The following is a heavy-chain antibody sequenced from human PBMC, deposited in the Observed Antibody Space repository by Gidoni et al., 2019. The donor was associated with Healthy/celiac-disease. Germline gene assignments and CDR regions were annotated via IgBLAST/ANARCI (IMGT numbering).Heavy chain of an antibody. CDR1: GYTFTSYG. CDR2: ISAYNGNT. V-gene: IGHV1-18*01. Sequence: QVQLVQSGAEVKKPGASVKVSCKASGYTFTSYGISWVRQAPGQGLEWMGWISAYNGNTNYAQKLQGRVTMTTDTSTSTAYMELRSLRSDDTAVYYCARDIPLWFGELLEDYYYGMDVWGQGTTVTVSS. CDR3: ARDIPLWFGELLEDYYYGMDV. J-gene: IGHJ6*02. D-gene: IGHD3-10*01.